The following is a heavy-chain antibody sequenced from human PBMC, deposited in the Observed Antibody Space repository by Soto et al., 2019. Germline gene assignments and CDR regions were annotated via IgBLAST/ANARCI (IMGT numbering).Heavy chain of an antibody. J-gene: IGHJ4*02. CDR1: GFTFSDYY. Sequence: PGGSLRLSCAASGFTFSDYYMSRIRQAPGKGLEWVSYISSNGSTIYYADSVKGRFTISRDNAKNSLYLQMNSLRAEDTAVYYCARSPYYYDSSGYWGYWGQGTLVTVSS. CDR3: ARSPYYYDSSGYWGY. CDR2: ISSNGSTI. D-gene: IGHD3-22*01. V-gene: IGHV3-11*01.